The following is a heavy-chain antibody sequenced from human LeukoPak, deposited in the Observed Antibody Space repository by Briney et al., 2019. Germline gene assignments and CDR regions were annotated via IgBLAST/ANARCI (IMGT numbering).Heavy chain of an antibody. Sequence: GGSLRLSCAASGFTFSSYGIHWVRQAPDKGLEWVTVVSSDGGTTYYTDSVKGRFTSSRDNSKNTVYVQMNSLRAEDTAVYYCAKEGAVAGSMWFDLWGQGALVTVSS. V-gene: IGHV3-30*18. D-gene: IGHD6-19*01. J-gene: IGHJ5*02. CDR3: AKEGAVAGSMWFDL. CDR2: VSSDGGTT. CDR1: GFTFSSYG.